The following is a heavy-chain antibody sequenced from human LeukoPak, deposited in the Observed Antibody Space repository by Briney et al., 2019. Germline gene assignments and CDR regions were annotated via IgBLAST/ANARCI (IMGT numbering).Heavy chain of an antibody. CDR1: GFTFDDYA. J-gene: IGHJ6*02. V-gene: IGHV3-9*01. CDR2: ISWNSGSI. Sequence: GGSLRLSCAASGFTFDDYAMHWVRQAPGKGLEWVLGISWNSGSIGYADSVRGRFTISRDNAKNSLYLQMNSLRAEDTALYYCAKGGEVLRFLEWSRPNYYYGMDVWGQGTTVTVSS. D-gene: IGHD3-3*01. CDR3: AKGGEVLRFLEWSRPNYYYGMDV.